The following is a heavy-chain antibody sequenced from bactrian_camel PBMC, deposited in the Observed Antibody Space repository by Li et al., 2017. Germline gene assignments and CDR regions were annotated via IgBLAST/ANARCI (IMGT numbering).Heavy chain of an antibody. CDR3: AARRSVGLCSFGNDDY. Sequence: VQLVESGGGSVQSGGSLRLSCVASGYTYTSYCMAWFRQAPGKERERVAGIEHDGGAVYGDWVKGRFTVSQDTPKRTLDLQLNNLKPEDTAMYVCAARRSVGLCSFGNDDYWGQGTQVTVS. V-gene: IGHV3S1*01. CDR1: GYTYTSYC. J-gene: IGHJ4*01. CDR2: IEHDGGA. D-gene: IGHD2*01.